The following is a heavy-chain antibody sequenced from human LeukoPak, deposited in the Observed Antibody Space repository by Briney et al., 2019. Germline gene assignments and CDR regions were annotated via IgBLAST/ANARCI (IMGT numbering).Heavy chain of an antibody. CDR1: GGSISSYY. V-gene: IGHV4-59*01. CDR3: ARAGSGWTHFDY. Sequence: ASETLSLTCTVSGGSISSYYWSWIRQPPGKGLEWIGYIYYSGSTNYNPSLKSRVTISVDTSKNQFSLKLSSVTAADTAVYYCARAGSGWTHFDYWGQGTLVTVSS. D-gene: IGHD6-19*01. J-gene: IGHJ4*02. CDR2: IYYSGST.